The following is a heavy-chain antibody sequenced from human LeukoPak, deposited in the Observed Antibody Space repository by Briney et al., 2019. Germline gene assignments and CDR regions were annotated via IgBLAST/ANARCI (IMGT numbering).Heavy chain of an antibody. CDR1: GYTFTSYY. CDR2: INPSGGST. CDR3: ARAEPEWELNWKFQIEFDY. V-gene: IGHV1-46*01. J-gene: IGHJ4*02. D-gene: IGHD1-26*01. Sequence: GASVKVSCKASGYTFTSYYMHWVRQAPGQGLEWMGIINPSGGSTSYAQKFQGRVTMTRDTSTSTVYMELSSLRSEDTAVYYCARAEPEWELNWKFQIEFDYWGQGTLVTVSS.